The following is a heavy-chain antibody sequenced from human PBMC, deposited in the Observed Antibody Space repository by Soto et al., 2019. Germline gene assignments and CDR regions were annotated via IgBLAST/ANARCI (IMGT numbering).Heavy chain of an antibody. CDR3: ARIYGSYFDY. Sequence: QVTLKESGPVLVKPTETLTLTCTVSGFSLSNARMGVSWIRQPPGKALEWLAHIFSNDEESYSTSLKSRLTISKDISKSQVVLTMTNMDPVDTATYYCARIYGSYFDYWGQGTLVTVSS. CDR2: IFSNDEE. CDR1: GFSLSNARMG. V-gene: IGHV2-26*01. J-gene: IGHJ4*02. D-gene: IGHD4-17*01.